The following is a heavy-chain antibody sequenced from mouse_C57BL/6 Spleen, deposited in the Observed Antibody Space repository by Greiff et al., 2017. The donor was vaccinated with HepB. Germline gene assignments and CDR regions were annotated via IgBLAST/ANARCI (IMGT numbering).Heavy chain of an antibody. V-gene: IGHV1-26*01. J-gene: IGHJ2*01. CDR2: INPNNGGT. Sequence: EVQLQQSGPELVKPGASVKISCKASGYTFTDYYMNWVKQSHGKSLEWIGDINPNNGGTSYNQKFKGKATLTVDKSSSTAYMELRSLTSEDSAVYYCALTGDYFDYWGQGTTLTVSS. CDR1: GYTFTDYY. CDR3: ALTGDYFDY. D-gene: IGHD4-1*01.